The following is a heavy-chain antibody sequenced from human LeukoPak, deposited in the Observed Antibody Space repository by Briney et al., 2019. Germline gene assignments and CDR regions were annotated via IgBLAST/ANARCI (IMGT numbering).Heavy chain of an antibody. V-gene: IGHV4-34*01. D-gene: IGHD1-20*01. CDR3: ARGRNWNRAWVDY. CDR1: GGSFSGYY. J-gene: IGHJ4*02. CDR2: INHSGST. Sequence: SETLSLTCAVYGGSFSGYYWSWIRQPPGKGLEWIGEINHSGSTNYNPSLKSRVTISVDTSKNQFSLKLSSVTAADTAVYYCARGRNWNRAWVDYWGQGTLVTVSS.